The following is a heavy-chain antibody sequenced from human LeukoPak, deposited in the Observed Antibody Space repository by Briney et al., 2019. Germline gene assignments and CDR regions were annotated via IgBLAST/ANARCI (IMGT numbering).Heavy chain of an antibody. CDR2: IYYSGST. Sequence: SETLSLTCIVSGGSISSGGYYWSWIRQHPGKGLEWIGYIYYSGSTYYNPSLKSRVTISVDTSKNQFSLKLSSVTAADTAVYYCARGGDYYDSSGPVFDYWGQGTLVTVSS. CDR3: ARGGDYYDSSGPVFDY. CDR1: GGSISSGGYY. D-gene: IGHD3-22*01. V-gene: IGHV4-31*03. J-gene: IGHJ4*02.